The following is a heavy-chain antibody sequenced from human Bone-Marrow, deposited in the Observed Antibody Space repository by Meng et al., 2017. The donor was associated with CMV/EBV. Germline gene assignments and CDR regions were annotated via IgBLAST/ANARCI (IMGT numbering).Heavy chain of an antibody. Sequence: GESLKISCAASGFTFSSYSMNWVRQAPGKGLEWVSSISSSSSYIYYADSVKGRFTISRDNAKNSLYLQMNSLRAEDTAVYYCARDNYDFWSGYFPYYYYGMAVWGQRTTVPVSS. J-gene: IGHJ6*02. CDR3: ARDNYDFWSGYFPYYYYGMAV. CDR2: ISSSSSYI. D-gene: IGHD3-3*01. CDR1: GFTFSSYS. V-gene: IGHV3-21*01.